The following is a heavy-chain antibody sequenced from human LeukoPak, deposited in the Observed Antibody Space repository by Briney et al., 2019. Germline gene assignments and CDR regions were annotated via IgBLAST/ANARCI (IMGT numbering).Heavy chain of an antibody. CDR1: GGSISSYY. D-gene: IGHD5-12*01. J-gene: IGHJ4*02. Sequence: SETLSLTCTVSGGSISSYYWSWIRQPAGKGLEWIGRIYTSGSTNYNPSLKSRVTMSVDTSKNQFSLKLSSVTAADTAVYYCARLIKSGYNGRSDYWGQGTLVTVSS. CDR2: IYTSGST. CDR3: ARLIKSGYNGRSDY. V-gene: IGHV4-4*07.